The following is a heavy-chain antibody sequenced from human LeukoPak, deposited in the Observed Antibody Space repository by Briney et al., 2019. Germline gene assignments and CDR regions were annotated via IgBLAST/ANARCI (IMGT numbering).Heavy chain of an antibody. J-gene: IGHJ4*02. CDR1: GYTFTSYD. Sequence: ASVKVSCKASGYTFTSYDINWVRQATGQGLEWMGWMNPNSGNTGYAQKFQGRVTMTRNTSITTAYMELSSLRSEDTAVYYCARGNKDYGDNARGLSDYWGQGTLVTVSS. D-gene: IGHD4-17*01. V-gene: IGHV1-8*01. CDR3: ARGNKDYGDNARGLSDY. CDR2: MNPNSGNT.